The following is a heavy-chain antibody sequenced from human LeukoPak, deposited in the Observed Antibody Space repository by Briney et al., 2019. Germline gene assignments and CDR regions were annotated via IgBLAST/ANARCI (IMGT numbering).Heavy chain of an antibody. Sequence: GGSLRLSCAASGFTFSSYWMSWVRQAPGKGLEWVANIKQDGSEKYYVDSVKGRFTISRDNAKNSLYLQMNSLRAEDTAVYYCARGGSESFGELLVDAFDIWGQGTMVTVSS. CDR1: GFTFSSYW. J-gene: IGHJ3*02. D-gene: IGHD3-10*01. CDR3: ARGGSESFGELLVDAFDI. CDR2: IKQDGSEK. V-gene: IGHV3-7*03.